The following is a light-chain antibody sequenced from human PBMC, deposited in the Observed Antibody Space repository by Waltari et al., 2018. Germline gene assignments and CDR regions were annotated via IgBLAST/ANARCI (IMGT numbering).Light chain of an antibody. CDR2: AAS. J-gene: IGKJ1*01. CDR1: QGISNW. CDR3: QQAHSFPRT. Sequence: DIRMTQSPSSVSASVGARVTIPCRASQGISNWLAWYQQKPGKAPKLLIYAASSLHSGVPARFGGSGSGTDFTLTISSLQPEDFATYYCQQAHSFPRTFGQGTKVEVK. V-gene: IGKV1-12*01.